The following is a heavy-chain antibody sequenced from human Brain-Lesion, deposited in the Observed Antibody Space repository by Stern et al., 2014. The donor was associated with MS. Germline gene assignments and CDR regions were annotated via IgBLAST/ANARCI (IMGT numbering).Heavy chain of an antibody. V-gene: IGHV3-74*02. J-gene: IGHJ5*01. CDR2: VNNDGRRT. CDR1: GFTFSNYR. D-gene: IGHD3-10*01. CDR3: ARGERWFDS. Sequence: VQLVQSGGGLVQPGGSLRLSCAASGFTFSNYRMHWVRQAPWKGLVWVSRVNNDGRRTSYADSVKGRFTMSRDNAKNTLYLQMNSLRVEDTAIYYCARGERWFDSWGQGTLVTVSS.